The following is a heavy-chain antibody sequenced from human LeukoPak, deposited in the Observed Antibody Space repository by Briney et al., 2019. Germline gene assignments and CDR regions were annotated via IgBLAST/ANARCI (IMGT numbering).Heavy chain of an antibody. D-gene: IGHD2-15*01. Sequence: GGSLRLSCAASGFTFSSYSMKWVRQAPGKGLEWVSSISSSSSYTYYADSVKGRFTISRDNAKNSLYLQMNSLRAEDTAVYYCARDPRGGYFDYWGQGTLVTVSS. CDR3: ARDPRGGYFDY. CDR1: GFTFSSYS. CDR2: ISSSSSYT. J-gene: IGHJ4*02. V-gene: IGHV3-21*01.